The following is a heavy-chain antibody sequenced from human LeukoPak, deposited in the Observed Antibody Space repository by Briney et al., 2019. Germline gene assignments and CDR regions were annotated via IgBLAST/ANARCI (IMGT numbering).Heavy chain of an antibody. J-gene: IGHJ5*02. CDR2: IYHSGST. D-gene: IGHD3-22*01. V-gene: IGHV4-4*02. Sequence: GSLRLSCAASGFTFSSYSMNWVRQPPGKGLEWIGEIYHSGSTNYNPSLKSRVTISVDKSKNQFPLKLSSVTAADTAVYYCARALEDYYDSSGSNWFDPWGQGTLVTVSS. CDR3: ARALEDYYDSSGSNWFDP. CDR1: GFTFSSYSM.